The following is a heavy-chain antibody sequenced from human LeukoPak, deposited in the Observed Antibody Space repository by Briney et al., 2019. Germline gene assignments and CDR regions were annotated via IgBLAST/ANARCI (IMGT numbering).Heavy chain of an antibody. CDR3: AREAPYNWNANDAFDI. Sequence: PGGSLRLSCAASGFTFSSYSMNWARQAPGKGLEWVSSISSSSSYIYYADSVKGRFTISRDNAKNSLYLQMNSLRAEDTAVYYCAREAPYNWNANDAFDIWGQGTMVTVSS. CDR1: GFTFSSYS. CDR2: ISSSSSYI. V-gene: IGHV3-21*01. D-gene: IGHD1-1*01. J-gene: IGHJ3*02.